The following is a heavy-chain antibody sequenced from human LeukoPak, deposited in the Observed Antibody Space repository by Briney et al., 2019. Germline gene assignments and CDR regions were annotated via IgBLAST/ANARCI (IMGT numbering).Heavy chain of an antibody. J-gene: IGHJ5*02. D-gene: IGHD3-16*01. Sequence: GGSLRLSCAASGFTFSSYSMNWVRHAPGKGLECVSCISSTSYIYYAESLKGRFTITRDNAKNILYLQMNSLRAKDTAVYYCARDIELGSGWFDPWGQGTLVIVSS. CDR2: ISSTSYI. V-gene: IGHV3-21*01. CDR1: GFTFSSYS. CDR3: ARDIELGSGWFDP.